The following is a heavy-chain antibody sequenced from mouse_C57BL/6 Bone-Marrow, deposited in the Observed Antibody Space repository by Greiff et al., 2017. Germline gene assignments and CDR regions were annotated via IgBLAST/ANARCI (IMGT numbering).Heavy chain of an antibody. Sequence: VQLQQSWAELVKPGASVKLSCKASGYTFTSYWIPWVKQRTGQGLEWIGDIYPGSGSTNYNEKFKSKATLTVDTSSSTAYMELSSLTSEDSAVYYYARNDDSSYCFDYWGQGTTLTVSS. CDR3: ARNDDSSYCFDY. D-gene: IGHD2-13*01. V-gene: IGHV1-55*01. CDR1: GYTFTSYW. J-gene: IGHJ2*01. CDR2: IYPGSGST.